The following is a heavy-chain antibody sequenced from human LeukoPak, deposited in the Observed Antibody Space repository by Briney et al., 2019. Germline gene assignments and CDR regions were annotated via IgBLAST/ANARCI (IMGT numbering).Heavy chain of an antibody. CDR1: GYSISIVNS. CDR3: ARSVGGDYMDV. D-gene: IGHD2-2*01. Sequence: SETLSLTCAVSGYSISIVNSWAWFRQPPGKGLEYIASVYHSGITYYNPSLKSRVTISVDTSKNQFSLKLSSVTAGDTALYYCARSVGGDYMDVWGKGITVTVSS. CDR2: VYHSGIT. V-gene: IGHV4-38-2*01. J-gene: IGHJ6*03.